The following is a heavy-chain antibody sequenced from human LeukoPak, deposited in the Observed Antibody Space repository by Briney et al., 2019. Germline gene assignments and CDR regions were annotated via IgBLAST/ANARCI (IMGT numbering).Heavy chain of an antibody. CDR1: GGSISSGGYY. V-gene: IGHV4-31*03. CDR3: ARGSSSWPFDY. Sequence: SETLSLTCTVSGGSISSGGYYWSWIRQYPGKGLEWIGYIYYSGSTYYNPSLKSRVTISVDTSKNQFSLKLSSVTAADTAVYYCARGSSSWPFDYWGQGTLVTVSS. J-gene: IGHJ4*02. D-gene: IGHD6-13*01. CDR2: IYYSGST.